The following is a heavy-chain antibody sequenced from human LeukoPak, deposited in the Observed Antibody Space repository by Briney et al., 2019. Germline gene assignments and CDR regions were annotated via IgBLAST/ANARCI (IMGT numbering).Heavy chain of an antibody. Sequence: GGSLRLSCAASGFTFSDYYMSWIRQAPGKGLEWFSYISSSGSTIYYADSVKGRFNISRDNAKNSLYLQMNSLRAEDTAVYYCARDAVATMDFDYWGQGTLVTVSS. CDR3: ARDAVATMDFDY. V-gene: IGHV3-11*04. D-gene: IGHD5-12*01. CDR1: GFTFSDYY. CDR2: ISSSGSTI. J-gene: IGHJ4*02.